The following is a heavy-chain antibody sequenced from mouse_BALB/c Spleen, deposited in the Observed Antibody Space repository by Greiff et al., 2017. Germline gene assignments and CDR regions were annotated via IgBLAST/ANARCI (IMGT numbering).Heavy chain of an antibody. D-gene: IGHD3-2*01. CDR2: IYPGDGDT. J-gene: IGHJ3*01. V-gene: IGHV1-80*01. CDR1: GYAFSSYW. Sequence: VQLQQSGAELVRPGSSVKISCKASGYAFSSYWMNWVKQRPGQGLEWIGRIYPGDGDTNYNGKFKGKATLTADKSSSTAYMQLSSLTSVDSAVYFCAIDSSGNFWGQGTLVTVSA. CDR3: AIDSSGNF.